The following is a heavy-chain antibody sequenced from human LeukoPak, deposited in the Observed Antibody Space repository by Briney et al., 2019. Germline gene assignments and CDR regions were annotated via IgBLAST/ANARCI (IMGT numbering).Heavy chain of an antibody. V-gene: IGHV3-48*03. J-gene: IGHJ5*02. CDR3: ARDSTPSITIFGVVTRRDNWFDP. CDR2: ISSSGSTI. CDR1: GFTFSRYA. Sequence: GGSLRLSCAASGFTFSRYAMNWVRQAPGKGLEWVSYISSSGSTIYYADSVKGRFTISRDNAKNSLYLQMDSLRAEDTAVYYCARDSTPSITIFGVVTRRDNWFDPWGQGTLVTVSS. D-gene: IGHD3-3*01.